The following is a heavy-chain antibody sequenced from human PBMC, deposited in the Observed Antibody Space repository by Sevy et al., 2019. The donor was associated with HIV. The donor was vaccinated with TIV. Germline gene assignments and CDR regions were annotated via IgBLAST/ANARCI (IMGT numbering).Heavy chain of an antibody. CDR3: VREGVGGYSYSLDC. V-gene: IGHV3-7*01. J-gene: IGHJ4*02. Sequence: GGSLRLSCAASGFSFSVYWMSWVRQAPGKGLEWVATLKQDGSEKYYVDSVKGQFTISRDNAKNSLYPQMNSLRAEDTALYYCVREGVGGYSYSLDCWGQGTLVTVSS. CDR2: LKQDGSEK. CDR1: GFSFSVYW. D-gene: IGHD5-18*01.